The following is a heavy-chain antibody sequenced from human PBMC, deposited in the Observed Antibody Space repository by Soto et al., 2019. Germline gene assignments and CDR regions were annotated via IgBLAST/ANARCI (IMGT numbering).Heavy chain of an antibody. CDR2: IYWDDDQ. Sequence: QITLKESGPPLVKPTQSLTLTCTVSGFSLSGDGVGVGWIRQPPGKALEWLALIYWDDDQRYSPSLKTRLTMTKDTSKNQVVLPMTNMDPVDTATYYCAHAFGGTSWPNDAFDIWGQGTVVTVSS. D-gene: IGHD3-3*02. CDR1: GFSLSGDGVG. V-gene: IGHV2-5*02. CDR3: AHAFGGTSWPNDAFDI. J-gene: IGHJ3*02.